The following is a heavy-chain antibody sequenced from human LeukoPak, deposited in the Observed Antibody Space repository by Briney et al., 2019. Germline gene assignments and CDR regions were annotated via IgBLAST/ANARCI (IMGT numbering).Heavy chain of an antibody. CDR1: GGSISSGSY. CDR2: IYTSGST. J-gene: IGHJ4*02. D-gene: IGHD3-22*01. Sequence: PSETLSLTCTVSGGSISSGSYWSWIRQPAGKGLEWIGRIYTSGSTNYNPSLKSRATISVDTSKNQFSLELTSVTAADTAVYYCAREHYYDSTAYLDWGQGTLVSVSS. CDR3: AREHYYDSTAYLD. V-gene: IGHV4-61*02.